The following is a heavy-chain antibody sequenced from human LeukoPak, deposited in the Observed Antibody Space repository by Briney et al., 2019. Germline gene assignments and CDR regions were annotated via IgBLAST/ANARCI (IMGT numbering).Heavy chain of an antibody. V-gene: IGHV1-46*01. Sequence: GASVKVSCKASGYTFTSYYMHWVRQAPGQGLEWMGIINPSGGSTSYAQKFQGRVTMTRDTSTSTVYMELSSLRSEDTAVYYCARVLGIKNVDGYKVPGYWGQGTLVTVSS. J-gene: IGHJ4*02. CDR3: ARVLGIKNVDGYKVPGY. CDR1: GYTFTSYY. CDR2: INPSGGST. D-gene: IGHD5-24*01.